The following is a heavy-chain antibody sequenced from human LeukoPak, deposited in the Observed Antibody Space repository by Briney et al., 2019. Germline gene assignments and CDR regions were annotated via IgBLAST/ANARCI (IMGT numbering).Heavy chain of an antibody. CDR1: GYTFTSYY. CDR2: INPSGGST. Sequence: ASVKVSCKASGYTFTSYYMHWVRQAPGQGLEWMGIINPSGGSTSYAQKFQGRVTMTRDTSTSTVYMELSSLRSEDTAVYYCARATKEGVVPAAMVYWGQGTLVTVSS. J-gene: IGHJ4*02. D-gene: IGHD2-2*01. V-gene: IGHV1-46*01. CDR3: ARATKEGVVPAAMVY.